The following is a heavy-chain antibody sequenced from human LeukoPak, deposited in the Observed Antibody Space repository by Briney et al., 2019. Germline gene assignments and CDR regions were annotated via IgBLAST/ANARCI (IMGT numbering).Heavy chain of an antibody. CDR1: GGSISSSSSY. D-gene: IGHD2-8*02. J-gene: IGHJ6*03. Sequence: SETLSLTCTVSGGSISSSSSYWGWIRQPPGKGLEWIGNVYYSGRTYYNPSLKSRVTIFLDTSKNQFSLKLSSVTAADTAVYYCAGHEYCTGGFCYDPYQYYYNMDVWGKGTTVTVSS. CDR2: VYYSGRT. CDR3: AGHEYCTGGFCYDPYQYYYNMDV. V-gene: IGHV4-39*01.